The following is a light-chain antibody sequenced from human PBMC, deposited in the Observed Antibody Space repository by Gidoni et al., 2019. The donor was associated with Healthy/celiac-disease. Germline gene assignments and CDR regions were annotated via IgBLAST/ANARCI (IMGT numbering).Light chain of an antibody. V-gene: IGKV3-15*01. Sequence: EIVMTQSPATLSVSPGERATLSCRASQSVSSNLAWYQQQPGHAPRLLIYGASTRATGIPARFSGSGSGTEFTLTISSLQSEDFAVYYCQQYNNWPPITFXXXTRLEIK. CDR3: QQYNNWPPIT. CDR1: QSVSSN. J-gene: IGKJ5*01. CDR2: GAS.